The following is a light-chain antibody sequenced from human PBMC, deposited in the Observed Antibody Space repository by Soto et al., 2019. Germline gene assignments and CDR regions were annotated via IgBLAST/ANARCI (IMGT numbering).Light chain of an antibody. CDR1: QSVSSY. Sequence: VFTQSPATLSLSPGERATLSCRASQSVSSYLAWYQQKPGQAPRLLIYDASNRATGIPARFSGTGSGTDFTLTINNLEPEDFAVYYCQVRTNWSIAFGRGTRLEIK. CDR3: QVRTNWSIA. CDR2: DAS. J-gene: IGKJ5*01. V-gene: IGKV3-11*01.